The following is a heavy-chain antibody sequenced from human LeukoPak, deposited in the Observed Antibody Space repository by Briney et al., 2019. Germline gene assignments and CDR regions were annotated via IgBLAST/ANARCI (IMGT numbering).Heavy chain of an antibody. J-gene: IGHJ4*02. CDR1: GFSFSSYA. Sequence: GGSLRLSCAASGFSFSSYATSWVRQAPGKGLEWVSAISYSGGSTYYADSVKGRFTISRDNFKNTLYLQMNSLRAEDTAVYYCAKYPNYYDSIYDYWGQGTLVTVSS. CDR2: ISYSGGST. CDR3: AKYPNYYDSIYDY. V-gene: IGHV3-23*01. D-gene: IGHD3-22*01.